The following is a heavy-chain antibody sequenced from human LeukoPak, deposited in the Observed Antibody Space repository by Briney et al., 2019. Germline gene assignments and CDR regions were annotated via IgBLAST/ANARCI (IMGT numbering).Heavy chain of an antibody. J-gene: IGHJ3*02. Sequence: ASVKVSCKASGYTFTSYDINWVRQATGQGLEWMGWISAYNGNTNYAQKLQGRVTMTTDTSTSTAYMELRSLRSDDTAVYYCARDNPLYSSGWYGNVAFDIWGQGTMVTVSS. CDR3: ARDNPLYSSGWYGNVAFDI. V-gene: IGHV1-18*01. CDR1: GYTFTSYD. CDR2: ISAYNGNT. D-gene: IGHD6-19*01.